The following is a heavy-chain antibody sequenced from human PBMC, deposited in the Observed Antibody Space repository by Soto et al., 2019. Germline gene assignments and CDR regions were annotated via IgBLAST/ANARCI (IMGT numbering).Heavy chain of an antibody. J-gene: IGHJ6*02. CDR3: ARAPYCSGGSCYLLDYGMDV. D-gene: IGHD2-15*01. CDR2: INPNSGGT. Sequence: ASVKVSCKASGYTFTGYYMHWVRQAPGQGLEWMGWINPNSGGTNYAQKFQGWVTMTRDTSISTAYMELSRLRSDDTAMYYCARAPYCSGGSCYLLDYGMDVWGQGTTVTVSS. V-gene: IGHV1-2*04. CDR1: GYTFTGYY.